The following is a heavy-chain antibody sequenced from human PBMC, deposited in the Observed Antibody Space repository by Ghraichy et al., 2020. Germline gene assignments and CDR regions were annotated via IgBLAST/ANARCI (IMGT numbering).Heavy chain of an antibody. V-gene: IGHV4-59*01. Sequence: SETLSLTCTVSGGSISSYYWSWIRQPPGKGLEWIGYIYYSGSTNYNPSLKSRVTISVDTSKNQFSLKLSSVTAADTAVYYCARVTSDGLFDYWGQGTLVTVSS. CDR2: IYYSGST. CDR3: ARVTSDGLFDY. CDR1: GGSISSYY. J-gene: IGHJ4*02. D-gene: IGHD5-24*01.